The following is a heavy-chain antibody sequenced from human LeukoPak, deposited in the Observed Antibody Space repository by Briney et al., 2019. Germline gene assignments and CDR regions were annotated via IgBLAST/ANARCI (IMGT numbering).Heavy chain of an antibody. CDR1: GGSISSYY. D-gene: IGHD3-10*01. CDR2: IYYSGST. J-gene: IGHJ4*02. Sequence: PSETLSLTCTVSGGSISSYYWSWIRQPPGKGLEWIGYIYYSGSTNYNPSLKSRVTMSVDTSKNQFSLKLSSVTAADTAVYYCARSRSPLYYYGSGAEGDYFDYWGQGTLVTASS. V-gene: IGHV4-59*12. CDR3: ARSRSPLYYYGSGAEGDYFDY.